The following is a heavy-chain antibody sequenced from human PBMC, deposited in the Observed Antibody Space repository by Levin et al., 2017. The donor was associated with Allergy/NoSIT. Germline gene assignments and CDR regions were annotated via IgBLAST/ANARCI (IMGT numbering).Heavy chain of an antibody. D-gene: IGHD3-3*01. CDR3: ARQLGNFWSGYHSFYS. J-gene: IGHJ4*02. V-gene: IGHV3-48*03. CDR2: ISSSGSNI. Sequence: GGSLRLSCAASGFTFSSYEMNWVRQAPGKGLEWVSYISSSGSNIYYADSVKGRFTISRDNAKNSLYLQMNSLRAEDTAVYYCARQLGNFWSGYHSFYSCGQRALVAFSS. CDR1: GFTFSSYE.